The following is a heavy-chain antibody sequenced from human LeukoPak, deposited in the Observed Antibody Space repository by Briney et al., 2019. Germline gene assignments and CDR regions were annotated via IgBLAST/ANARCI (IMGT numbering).Heavy chain of an antibody. D-gene: IGHD3-22*01. CDR2: IYYSGST. CDR1: GYSISSGYY. CDR3: ARPYYDSSGYYSGYAFDI. Sequence: PSETLSLTCAVSGYSISSGYYWGWIRQPPGKGLEWIGSIYYSGSTYYNPSLKSRVTISVDTSKNQFSLKLSSVTAADTAVYYCARPYYDSSGYYSGYAFDIWGQGTMVTVSS. V-gene: IGHV4-38-2*01. J-gene: IGHJ3*02.